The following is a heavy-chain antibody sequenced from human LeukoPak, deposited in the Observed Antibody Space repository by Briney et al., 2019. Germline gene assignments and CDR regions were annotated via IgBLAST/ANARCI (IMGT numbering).Heavy chain of an antibody. CDR2: ISSSGSTI. D-gene: IGHD6-25*01. CDR3: AKDGYKENYFDY. V-gene: IGHV3-11*01. CDR1: GFTFSNYY. Sequence: GGSLRLSCAASGFTFSNYYMSWIRQAPGKGLEWVSYISSSGSTIYYADSVKGRLTISRDNSKNTLYLQMNSLRAEDTAVYYCAKDGYKENYFDYWGQGTLVTVSS. J-gene: IGHJ4*02.